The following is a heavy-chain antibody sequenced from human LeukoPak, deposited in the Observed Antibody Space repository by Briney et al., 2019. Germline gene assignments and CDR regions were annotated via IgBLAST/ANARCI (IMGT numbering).Heavy chain of an antibody. D-gene: IGHD3-22*01. Sequence: PGGSLRLSCAASGFTFSSYSMNWVRQAPGKGLEWVSSISSSSSYIYYADSVKGRFTISRDNAKNSLYLQMNSLRAEDTAVYYCARVSKGSDSSGYPTGFDYWGQGTLVTVSS. V-gene: IGHV3-21*01. CDR1: GFTFSSYS. CDR2: ISSSSSYI. CDR3: ARVSKGSDSSGYPTGFDY. J-gene: IGHJ4*02.